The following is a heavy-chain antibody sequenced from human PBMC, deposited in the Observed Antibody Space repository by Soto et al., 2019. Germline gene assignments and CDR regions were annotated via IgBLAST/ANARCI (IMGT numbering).Heavy chain of an antibody. J-gene: IGHJ6*02. CDR3: ARGVSEYYYGMDV. CDR2: ISYDGSNK. CDR1: GFTFSSYA. Sequence: SLRLSCAASGFTFSSYAMHWVRQAPGKGLEWVAVISYDGSNKYYADSVKGRFTISRDNSKNTLYLQMNSLRAEDTAVYYCARGVSEYYYGMDVWGQGTTVTVSS. D-gene: IGHD3-10*01. V-gene: IGHV3-30-3*01.